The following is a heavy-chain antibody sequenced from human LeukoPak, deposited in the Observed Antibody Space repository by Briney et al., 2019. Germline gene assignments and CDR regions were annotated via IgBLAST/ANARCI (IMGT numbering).Heavy chain of an antibody. CDR1: GYTFTCYY. CDR2: INPNSGGT. J-gene: IGHJ4*02. CDR3: ARADLLELEVVYFDY. Sequence: GASVKVSCKASGYTFTCYYMHWVRQAPGQGLEWMGWINPNSGGTNYAQKFQGRVTMTRDTSISTAYMELSRLRSDDTAVYYCARADLLELEVVYFDYWGQGTLVTVSS. D-gene: IGHD1-7*01. V-gene: IGHV1-2*02.